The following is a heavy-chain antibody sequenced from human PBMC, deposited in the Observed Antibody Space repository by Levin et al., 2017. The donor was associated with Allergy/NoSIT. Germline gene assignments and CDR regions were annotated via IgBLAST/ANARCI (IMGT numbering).Heavy chain of an antibody. Sequence: SETLSLTCTVSGGSISRGSYYWSWIRQHPGKGLEWIGYIFDSGSTDYNPSLKSRLTISVDTSKNQFSLNLSSVTAADTAVYYCARGGLRYFQDYWGQGILVTVSS. CDR2: IFDSGST. J-gene: IGHJ4*02. V-gene: IGHV4-31*03. D-gene: IGHD3-9*01. CDR1: GGSISRGSYY. CDR3: ARGGLRYFQDY.